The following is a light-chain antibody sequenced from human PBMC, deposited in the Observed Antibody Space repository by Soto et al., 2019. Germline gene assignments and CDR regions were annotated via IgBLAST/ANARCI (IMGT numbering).Light chain of an antibody. CDR3: QQFSNYFT. Sequence: AIQLTQSPSSLSASVGDRVTITCRASQGLNSNLAWYQQKPGKAPKLLMYAASTLQKGVPSRFSGNGSGTDFTLTISSLLPEDFATYYFQQFSNYFTFGPGTKVDI. CDR2: AAS. V-gene: IGKV1D-13*01. CDR1: QGLNSN. J-gene: IGKJ3*01.